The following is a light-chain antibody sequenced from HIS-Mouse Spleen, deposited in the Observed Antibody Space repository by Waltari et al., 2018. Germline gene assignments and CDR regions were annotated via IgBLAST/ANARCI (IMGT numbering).Light chain of an antibody. Sequence: SYELTQPPSVSVSPGQTARITCSGDALPKQYAYWYQQKPGQAPGMGIYKDSEMPAGIHERFSGSSSGTTVTLTISGVQAEDEADYYCQSADSSGTGWVFGGGTKLTVL. V-gene: IGLV3-25*03. J-gene: IGLJ3*02. CDR2: KDS. CDR3: QSADSSGTGWV. CDR1: ALPKQY.